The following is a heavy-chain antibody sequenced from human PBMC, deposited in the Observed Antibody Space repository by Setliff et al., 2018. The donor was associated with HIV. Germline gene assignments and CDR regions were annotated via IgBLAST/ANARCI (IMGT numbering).Heavy chain of an antibody. CDR1: GGSISNYY. CDR3: ARGRGSSSSWPIDY. V-gene: IGHV4-4*07. Sequence: SETLSLTCTVSGGSISNYYWSWIRQPAEKGLEWIGRIYSSGRTNYNPSLKSRVTMSLDTSKNQFSLKLSSVTAADTAFYYCARGRGSSSSWPIDYWGQGTLVTVSS. D-gene: IGHD6-13*01. J-gene: IGHJ4*02. CDR2: IYSSGRT.